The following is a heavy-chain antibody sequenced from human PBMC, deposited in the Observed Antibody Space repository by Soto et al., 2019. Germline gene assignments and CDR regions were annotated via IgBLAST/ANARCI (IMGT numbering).Heavy chain of an antibody. D-gene: IGHD3-16*01. CDR2: ILYEGSYK. CDR1: GFTFRSYG. Sequence: GGELRLSCAASGFTFRSYGMHWARQAPGRGLEWVAVILYEGSYKSYEDSVKGRFTISRDNYKNTLHLQMDSLRAEDTAVYYCAKNFIPLSPDLYFDSWGKGTRATVSS. J-gene: IGHJ4*02. V-gene: IGHV3-30*18. CDR3: AKNFIPLSPDLYFDS.